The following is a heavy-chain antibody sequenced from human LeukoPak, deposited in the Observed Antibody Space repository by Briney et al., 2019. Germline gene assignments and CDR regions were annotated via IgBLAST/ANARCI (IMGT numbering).Heavy chain of an antibody. J-gene: IGHJ4*02. D-gene: IGHD3-22*01. CDR2: ISDSGGST. CDR3: AKSPPYDGSGYSLTNYHFGY. Sequence: PGGSLRLSCEASGFTFSTYAMSWVRQAPGKGLEWVSAISDSGGSTCYADSVKGRFTISRDNSKNTLSLQMNSLRAEDTALYYCAKSPPYDGSGYSLTNYHFGYWGQGTLVAVSS. CDR1: GFTFSTYA. V-gene: IGHV3-23*01.